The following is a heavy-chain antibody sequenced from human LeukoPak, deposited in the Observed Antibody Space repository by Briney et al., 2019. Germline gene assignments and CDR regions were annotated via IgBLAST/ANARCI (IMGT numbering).Heavy chain of an antibody. CDR1: GYTFTGYD. D-gene: IGHD2-2*01. CDR3: ARVKKLMPELEF. J-gene: IGHJ4*02. Sequence: ASVKVSCKASGYTFTGYDMHWVRQAPGQRLEWVGWINPNSGATKYAQKFQGRVSMTRDTSINTAYMDLTNLRSDDTAIFYCARVKKLMPELEFWGQGTLVTVSS. CDR2: INPNSGAT. V-gene: IGHV1-2*02.